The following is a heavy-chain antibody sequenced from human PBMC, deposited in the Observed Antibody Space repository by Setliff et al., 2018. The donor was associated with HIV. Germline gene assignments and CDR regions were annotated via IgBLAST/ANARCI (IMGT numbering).Heavy chain of an antibody. CDR3: ARHLRSYGAAIGYGMDV. CDR2: IYTSGST. Sequence: PSETLSLTCTVSGGSISSYYWSWIRQPPGKGLEWIGYIYTSGSTNYNPSLKSRVTISVDTSKNQFSLKLSSVTAADTAVYYCARHLRSYGAAIGYGMDVWGQGTTVTVSS. D-gene: IGHD5-18*01. V-gene: IGHV4-4*09. J-gene: IGHJ6*02. CDR1: GGSISSYY.